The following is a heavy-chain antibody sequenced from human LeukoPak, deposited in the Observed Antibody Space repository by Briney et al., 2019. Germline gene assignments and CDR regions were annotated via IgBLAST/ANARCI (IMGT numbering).Heavy chain of an antibody. CDR2: TSGNGGGT. D-gene: IGHD1-14*01. J-gene: IGHJ4*02. Sequence: GGSLRLSCAASGFTFSNYAMSWVRQAPGKGLEWVSATSGNGGGTYYTDSVKGRFTISRDNSKNTLYLQMNSLRAEDTAIYYCAKGQSVTSPSYWGQGTLVTVSS. CDR3: AKGQSVTSPSY. CDR1: GFTFSNYA. V-gene: IGHV3-23*01.